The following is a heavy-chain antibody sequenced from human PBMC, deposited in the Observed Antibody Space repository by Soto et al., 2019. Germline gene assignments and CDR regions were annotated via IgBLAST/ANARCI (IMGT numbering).Heavy chain of an antibody. D-gene: IGHD1-26*01. CDR3: AREEEAIVGATHYFDY. Sequence: GGSLRLSCAASGFTFSSYSMNWVRQAPGKGLEWVSSISSSSSYIYYADSVKGRFTISRDNAKNSLYLQMNSLRAEDTALYYCAREEEAIVGATHYFDYWGQGTLVTVSS. V-gene: IGHV3-21*01. CDR2: ISSSSSYI. J-gene: IGHJ4*02. CDR1: GFTFSSYS.